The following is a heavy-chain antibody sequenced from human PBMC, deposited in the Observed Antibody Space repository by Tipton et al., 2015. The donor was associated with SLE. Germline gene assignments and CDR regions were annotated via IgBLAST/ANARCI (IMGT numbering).Heavy chain of an antibody. Sequence: QSGAEVKKPGASVTVSCKASGYTFTTYAMNWVRQAPGQGLEWMGWINTKTGNPTYAQGFTGRFVFSLDTSVSTAFLQISSLKAEDSAVYYCARDFEGTTTVTTPWYCGQGTLVTVSS. V-gene: IGHV7-4-1*02. J-gene: IGHJ4*02. CDR1: GYTFTTYA. D-gene: IGHD4-11*01. CDR2: INTKTGNP. CDR3: ARDFEGTTTVTTPWY.